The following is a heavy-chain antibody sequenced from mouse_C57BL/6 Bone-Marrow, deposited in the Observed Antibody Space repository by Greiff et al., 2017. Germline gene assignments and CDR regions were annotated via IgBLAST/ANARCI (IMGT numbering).Heavy chain of an antibody. Sequence: EVQLQQSGAELVKPGASVKLSCTASGFNIKDYYMHWVKQRTEQGLEWIGRLDPEDGETKYARKFQGKDTITADTSSNPAYLHLSSLTSEDTAVYYWADSKGYYFDYWGQGTTLTGSS. CDR3: ADSKGYYFDY. CDR1: GFNIKDYY. V-gene: IGHV14-2*01. CDR2: LDPEDGET. D-gene: IGHD2-5*01. J-gene: IGHJ2*01.